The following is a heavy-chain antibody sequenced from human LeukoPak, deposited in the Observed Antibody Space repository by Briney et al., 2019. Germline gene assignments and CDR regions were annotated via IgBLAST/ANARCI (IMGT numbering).Heavy chain of an antibody. D-gene: IGHD4-17*01. V-gene: IGHV4-39*01. CDR1: GGSISSSSYY. J-gene: IGHJ4*02. CDR2: IYYSGST. CDR3: ARRRGYGDLDY. Sequence: SETLSLTCSVSGGSISSSSYYWGWVRQPPGKGLEWIGSIYYSGSTYYNPSLKSRVTMSVDTSKNQFSLRLSSVTAADTAVYYCARRRGYGDLDYWGQGTLVTVSS.